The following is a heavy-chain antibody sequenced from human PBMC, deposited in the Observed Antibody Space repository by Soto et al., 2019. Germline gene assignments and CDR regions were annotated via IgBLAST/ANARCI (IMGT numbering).Heavy chain of an antibody. V-gene: IGHV3-33*01. Sequence: QVQLVESGGGVVHPGRSLRLSCAASGFTFSVYGMHWVRQAPGKGLEWVAVIWNDGSNKYYGDSVKGRFTISRDNSKSTLFLHMNSLRVDDTAVYYCARAVGPFDYWGQGTLVTVSS. D-gene: IGHD3-16*01. CDR3: ARAVGPFDY. CDR2: IWNDGSNK. CDR1: GFTFSVYG. J-gene: IGHJ4*02.